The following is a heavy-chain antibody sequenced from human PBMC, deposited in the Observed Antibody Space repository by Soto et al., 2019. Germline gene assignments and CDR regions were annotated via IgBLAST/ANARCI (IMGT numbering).Heavy chain of an antibody. V-gene: IGHV1-24*01. CDR2: FDPEDGET. CDR1: GYTLTELS. CDR3: ATAPIGSGRTTAITFDP. J-gene: IGHJ5*02. Sequence: ASVKVSCKVSGYTLTELSMHWVRQAPGKGLEWMGGFDPEDGETIYAQKFQGRVTMTEDTSTDTAYMELSSLRSEDTAVYYCATAPIGSGRTTAITFDPWGQGTLVTVSS. D-gene: IGHD3-10*01.